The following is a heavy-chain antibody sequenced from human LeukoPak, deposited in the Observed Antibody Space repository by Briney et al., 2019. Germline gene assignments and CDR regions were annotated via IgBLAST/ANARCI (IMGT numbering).Heavy chain of an antibody. Sequence: ASAKVSCKASGYTFLDYYMHWVRQAPGQGLEWMGWINPNSGGTNYAQKFQGRVTVTRDTSISTVYMDLSGLTSDDTAMYYCARVRPCTTATCYRWFDPWGQGTLVTVSP. CDR2: INPNSGGT. CDR1: GYTFLDYY. D-gene: IGHD2-2*01. V-gene: IGHV1-2*02. CDR3: ARVRPCTTATCYRWFDP. J-gene: IGHJ5*02.